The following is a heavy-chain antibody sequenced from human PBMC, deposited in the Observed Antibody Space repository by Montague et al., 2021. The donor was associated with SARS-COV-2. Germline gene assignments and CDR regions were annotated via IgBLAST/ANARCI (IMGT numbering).Heavy chain of an antibody. Sequence: SETLSLTCAVSGGSFTDHYCTWIRQAPGKGLEWIGEVDHRGSASYSSSLKCRVSISVDRSKNQFSLNLRSVTAADTAAYYCAGGQVSVYGVLIMLPAAGPFDVWGRGTMVLVSP. J-gene: IGHJ3*01. CDR3: AGGQVSVYGVLIMLPAAGPFDV. CDR2: VDHRGSA. D-gene: IGHD3-3*01. V-gene: IGHV4-34*01. CDR1: GGSFTDHY.